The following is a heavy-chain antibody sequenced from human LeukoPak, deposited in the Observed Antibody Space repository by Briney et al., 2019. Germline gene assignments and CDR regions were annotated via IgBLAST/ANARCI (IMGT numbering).Heavy chain of an antibody. Sequence: EASVKVSCKASGGTFSSYAISWVRQAPGQGLEWMGGIIPTFGTANYAQKFQGRVTITADKSTSTAYMELSSLRSEDTAVYYCARDREGAFDIWGQGTMVTVSS. J-gene: IGHJ3*02. V-gene: IGHV1-69*06. CDR1: GGTFSSYA. CDR3: ARDREGAFDI. CDR2: IIPTFGTA. D-gene: IGHD1-26*01.